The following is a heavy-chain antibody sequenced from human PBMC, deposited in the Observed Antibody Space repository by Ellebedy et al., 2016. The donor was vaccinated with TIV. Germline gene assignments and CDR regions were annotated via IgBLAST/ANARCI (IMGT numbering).Heavy chain of an antibody. D-gene: IGHD2-15*01. CDR1: GGSFSGYY. V-gene: IGHV4-34*01. Sequence: SQTLSLTCAVYGGSFSGYYWSWIRQPPGKGLEWIGEINHSGSTNYNPSLKSRVTISVDTSKNQFSLKLSSVTAADTAVYYCARQQLGYCSGGSCPIRGGSAYFQHWGQGTLVTVSS. CDR3: ARQQLGYCSGGSCPIRGGSAYFQH. CDR2: INHSGST. J-gene: IGHJ1*01.